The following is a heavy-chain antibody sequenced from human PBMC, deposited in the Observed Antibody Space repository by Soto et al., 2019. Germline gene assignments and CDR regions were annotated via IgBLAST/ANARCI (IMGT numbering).Heavy chain of an antibody. CDR2: IYPSDSDT. D-gene: IGHD3-3*01. V-gene: IGHV5-51*01. J-gene: IGHJ4*02. CDR3: ARGGVSTRTFDY. CDR1: GYNFAGYW. Sequence: ESLKISCKGSGYNFAGYWIAWVRQMPGKGLGLMGIIYPSDSDTRYRPSFQGQVTISADKSISSAYLQWSSLRASDTAMYYCARGGVSTRTFDYWGQGTPVTVSS.